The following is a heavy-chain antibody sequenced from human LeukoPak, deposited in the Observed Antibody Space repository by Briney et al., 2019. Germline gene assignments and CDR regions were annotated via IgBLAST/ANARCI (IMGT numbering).Heavy chain of an antibody. CDR1: GYIFTGYY. V-gene: IGHV1-2*02. Sequence: ASVKVSCKASGYIFTGYYMHWVRQAPGQGLEWMGWINPNSGGTNYAQKFQGRVTMTRDTSISTAYMELSRLRSDDTAVYYCARSGPLLRGSGYYTGYWGQGTLVTVSS. J-gene: IGHJ4*02. CDR2: INPNSGGT. CDR3: ARSGPLLRGSGYYTGY. D-gene: IGHD3-3*01.